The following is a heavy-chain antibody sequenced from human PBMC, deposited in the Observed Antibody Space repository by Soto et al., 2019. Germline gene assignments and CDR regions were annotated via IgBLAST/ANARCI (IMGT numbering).Heavy chain of an antibody. Sequence: EVQLVESGGGLVQPGGSLRLSCAASGFTFSSYTMNWVRQAPGKGLEWVSYISSSSSTIYYADSVKGRFTISRDNARDSRYLQMNSRRDEDTAVYYCARGGGYQHYWGQGTLVTVSS. CDR2: ISSSSSTI. J-gene: IGHJ4*02. V-gene: IGHV3-48*02. CDR3: ARGGGYQHY. CDR1: GFTFSSYT. D-gene: IGHD1-26*01.